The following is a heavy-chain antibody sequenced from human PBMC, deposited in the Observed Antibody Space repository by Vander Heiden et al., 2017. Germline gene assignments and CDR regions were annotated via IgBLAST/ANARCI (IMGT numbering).Heavy chain of an antibody. J-gene: IGHJ4*02. CDR2: IKADGSST. CDR1: GFSFSNYW. V-gene: IGHV3-74*01. CDR3: ARAENYDFWSRV. Sequence: EVHLVESGGGLVQPGGSLRLSCTASGFSFSNYWMHWVRQAPGKGLVWVSRIKADGSSTNYADSVKGRFTISRDNAKNTLYLQMTSLRAEDTAVYFCARAENYDFWSRVWGQGTLVIVSS. D-gene: IGHD3-3*01.